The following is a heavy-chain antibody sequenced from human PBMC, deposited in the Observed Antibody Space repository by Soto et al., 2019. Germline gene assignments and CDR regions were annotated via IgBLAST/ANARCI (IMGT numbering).Heavy chain of an antibody. D-gene: IGHD5-18*01. J-gene: IGHJ4*02. CDR3: APHTLDTGMPSGY. V-gene: IGHV1-18*01. CDR2: IGGYKGNT. Sequence: QVQLVQSGAEVREPGASVKVSCKASGYTFTNYGVTWVRQAPGQGLEWMGWIGGYKGNTSYAQKLQGRVTLTPDTATSTGYMGLRSLTSDDTAVYYCAPHTLDTGMPSGYWGQGTLVTVSS. CDR1: GYTFTNYG.